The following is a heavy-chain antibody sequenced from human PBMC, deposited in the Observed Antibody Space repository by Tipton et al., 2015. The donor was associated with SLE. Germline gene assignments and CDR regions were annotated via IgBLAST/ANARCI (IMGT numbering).Heavy chain of an antibody. CDR1: GGSFRGFY. CDR3: ARAPGLDRDYYYYYYMDV. D-gene: IGHD3/OR15-3a*01. V-gene: IGHV4-34*01. J-gene: IGHJ6*03. Sequence: TLSLTCAVYGGSFRGFYWGWVRPPPGKGVGGGGGISHSGGTNYNPSLKSRVTISVDTSKNQFSLKLSSVTAADTAVYFCARAPGLDRDYYYYYYMDVWGKGTTVTVSS. CDR2: ISHSGGT.